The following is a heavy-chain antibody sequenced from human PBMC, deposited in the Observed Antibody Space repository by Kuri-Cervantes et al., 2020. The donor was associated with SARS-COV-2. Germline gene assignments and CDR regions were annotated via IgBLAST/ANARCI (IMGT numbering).Heavy chain of an antibody. J-gene: IGHJ5*02. Sequence: GGSLRLSCVASGFTFSNYNMNWVRQAPGKGLEWISSTIVGNSNTYYADSVKGRFSISRDNSKNTLYLQMSSLRIEDTAIYYCARDMGAIVLVRRDWFDPWGPGTLVTVSS. D-gene: IGHD2-2*01. V-gene: IGHV3-21*01. CDR2: TIVGNSNT. CDR3: ARDMGAIVLVRRDWFDP. CDR1: GFTFSNYN.